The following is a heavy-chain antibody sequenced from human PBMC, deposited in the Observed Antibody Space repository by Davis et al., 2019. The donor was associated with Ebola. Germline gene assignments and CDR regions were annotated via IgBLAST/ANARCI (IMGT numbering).Heavy chain of an antibody. CDR1: GGTFNTYA. CDR2: IIPVSGIP. J-gene: IGHJ4*02. V-gene: IGHV1-69*13. D-gene: IGHD3-22*01. CDR3: ARERYCDGSDYFFEQSH. Sequence: SVKVSCKASGGTFNTYAISWVRQAPGQGLDWMGGIIPVSGIPKYAQKFQGRVTITADESTSTVYMELSSLRSEDTAVYYCARERYCDGSDYFFEQSHWGQGTLVTVSS.